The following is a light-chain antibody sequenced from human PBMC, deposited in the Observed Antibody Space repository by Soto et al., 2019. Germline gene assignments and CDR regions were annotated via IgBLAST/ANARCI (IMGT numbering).Light chain of an antibody. CDR3: SSYTTDISPYV. Sequence: QAVVTQEPSLTVSPGGTVTLTCGSSTGTLTSGHFPYWFQQKPGQAPRALIFDTSNKHSWTPARFSGSLLGGKAALTLSGALPEDEADYYCSSYTTDISPYVFGTGTKLTVL. V-gene: IGLV7-46*01. J-gene: IGLJ1*01. CDR1: TGTLTSGHF. CDR2: DTS.